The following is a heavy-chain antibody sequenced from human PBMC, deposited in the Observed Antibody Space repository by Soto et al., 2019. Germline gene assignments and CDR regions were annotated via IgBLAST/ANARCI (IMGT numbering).Heavy chain of an antibody. Sequence: GASVKGSCKASGYTFTGYYMHWVRQAPGQGLVWMGWLNPNSGGTNYAQKFQGRVTMTMDTSSSTAYMELSRLRSDETAVYYWARVPVPAAPTSYYFGMVFWGQGITVTVAS. J-gene: IGHJ6*02. CDR2: LNPNSGGT. V-gene: IGHV1-2*02. CDR1: GYTFTGYY. CDR3: ARVPVPAAPTSYYFGMVF. D-gene: IGHD2-2*01.